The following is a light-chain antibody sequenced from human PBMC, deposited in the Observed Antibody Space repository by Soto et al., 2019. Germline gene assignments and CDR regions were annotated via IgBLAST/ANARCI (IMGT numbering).Light chain of an antibody. J-gene: IGKJ1*01. Sequence: DIQMTQSPSTLSASVGDRVTITCRASQSISTWLAWYQQKPQKAPNLLISKASTVESGIPSRFSGSGSGTEFTLTISSLQPDDFATYYCQQYSGYPGTFGQGTKVEVK. V-gene: IGKV1-5*03. CDR2: KAS. CDR1: QSISTW. CDR3: QQYSGYPGT.